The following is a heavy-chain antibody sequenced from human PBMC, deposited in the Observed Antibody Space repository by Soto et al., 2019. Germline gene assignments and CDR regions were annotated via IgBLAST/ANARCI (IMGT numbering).Heavy chain of an antibody. D-gene: IGHD3-22*01. V-gene: IGHV1-69*12. CDR2: IIPIVGTA. CDR3: ARVSTMIVVVITFDAFDI. CDR1: GGTFSSYA. J-gene: IGHJ3*02. Sequence: QVQLVQSGAEVKKPGSSVKVSCKASGGTFSSYAISWVRQAPGQGLEWMGGIIPIVGTANYAQKFQGRVTITADESTSTAYMELRSLRSEDTAVYYCARVSTMIVVVITFDAFDIWGQGTMVTVSS.